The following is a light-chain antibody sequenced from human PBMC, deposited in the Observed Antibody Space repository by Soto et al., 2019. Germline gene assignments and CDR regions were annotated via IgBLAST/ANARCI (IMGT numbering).Light chain of an antibody. Sequence: EAVLTQSPAILSVSPGERGCLSCRASESINSNLAWYQQKPGQPPRLLIYAASTRATDIPARFSGSGSETEFTLTINSLQSEDFAVYYCQQYNFWPRTFGQGTKVEIK. J-gene: IGKJ1*01. CDR3: QQYNFWPRT. CDR1: ESINSN. CDR2: AAS. V-gene: IGKV3D-15*01.